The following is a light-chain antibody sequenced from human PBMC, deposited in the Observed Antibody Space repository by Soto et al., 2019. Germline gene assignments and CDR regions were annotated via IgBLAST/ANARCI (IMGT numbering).Light chain of an antibody. Sequence: DIQMTQSPSSLSASVGDRVTITCRASQPISKNLNWYQQRPGKPPNLLIYASSSLQRGVPPRFSGVGSGTEFTLTITSLQPEEFATYYCQQTDSTPITFGHGTRLEIK. V-gene: IGKV1-39*01. CDR1: QPISKN. CDR2: ASS. J-gene: IGKJ5*01. CDR3: QQTDSTPIT.